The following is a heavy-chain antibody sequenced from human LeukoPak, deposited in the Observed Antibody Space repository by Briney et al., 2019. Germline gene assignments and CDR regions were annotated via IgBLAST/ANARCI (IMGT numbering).Heavy chain of an antibody. V-gene: IGHV3-64*01. D-gene: IGHD3-3*01. CDR3: ARGQNYDFWSGYYGSYYYYGTDV. Sequence: GGSLRLSCAASGFTFSSYAMHWVRQAPGKGLEYVSAISSNGGSTYYANSVKGRFTISRDNSKNTLYLQMGSLRAEDTAVYYCARGQNYDFWSGYYGSYYYYGTDVWGQGTTVTVSS. CDR2: ISSNGGST. CDR1: GFTFSSYA. J-gene: IGHJ6*02.